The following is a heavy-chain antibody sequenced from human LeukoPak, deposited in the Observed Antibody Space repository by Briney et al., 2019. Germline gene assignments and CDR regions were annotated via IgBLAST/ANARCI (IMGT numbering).Heavy chain of an antibody. Sequence: GGSLRLSCAASGFTFSSYNMNWVRQAPGEGLEWVSSISISGTYVYYADSVRGRFTISRDNAKNSLYLQMNSLRAEDTAVYYCARHLEKDFWTGIYKDYYYYYMDVWGKGTTVTVSS. CDR2: ISISGTYV. CDR1: GFTFSSYN. D-gene: IGHD3/OR15-3a*01. V-gene: IGHV3-21*01. J-gene: IGHJ6*03. CDR3: ARHLEKDFWTGIYKDYYYYYMDV.